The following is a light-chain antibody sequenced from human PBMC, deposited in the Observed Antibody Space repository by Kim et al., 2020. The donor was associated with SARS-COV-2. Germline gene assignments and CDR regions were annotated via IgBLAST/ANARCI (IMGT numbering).Light chain of an antibody. J-gene: IGLJ3*02. CDR3: AAWDDSLSGWM. Sequence: QSVLTQPPSASGTPGQRVTFFCSGSNSNIGNNYVYWFQQFPGTAPKLLIHRNNQRPSGVPARFSGSKSGTSASLAISGLRSEDEADYYCAAWDDSLSGWMFGGGTKLTVL. CDR2: RNN. V-gene: IGLV1-47*01. CDR1: NSNIGNNY.